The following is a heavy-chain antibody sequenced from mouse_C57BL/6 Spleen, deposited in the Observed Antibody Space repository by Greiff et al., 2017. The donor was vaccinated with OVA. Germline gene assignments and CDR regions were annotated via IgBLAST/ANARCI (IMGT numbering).Heavy chain of an antibody. CDR2: IDPSDSET. V-gene: IGHV1-52*01. D-gene: IGHD2-1*01. CDR1: GYTFTSYW. Sequence: QVQLQQSGAELVRPGSSVKLSCKASGYTFTSYWMHWVKQRPIQGLEWIGNIDPSDSETHYNQKFKDKATLTVDKSSSTAYMQLSSLTSEDSAVYYCANNYGNYAAGFAYWGQGTLVTVSA. J-gene: IGHJ3*01. CDR3: ANNYGNYAAGFAY.